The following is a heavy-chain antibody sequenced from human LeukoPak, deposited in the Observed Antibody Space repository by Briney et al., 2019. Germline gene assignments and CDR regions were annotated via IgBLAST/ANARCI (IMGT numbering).Heavy chain of an antibody. Sequence: GGSLRLSCAASGFTVSSNYMSWVRQAPGKGLEWVSVIYSGGSTYYADSVKGRFTISRDNSKNTLYLQTNSLRAEDTAVYYCASPSYSYGAFDIWGQGTLVTVSS. J-gene: IGHJ3*02. CDR3: ASPSYSYGAFDI. CDR2: IYSGGST. CDR1: GFTVSSNY. V-gene: IGHV3-53*01. D-gene: IGHD5-18*01.